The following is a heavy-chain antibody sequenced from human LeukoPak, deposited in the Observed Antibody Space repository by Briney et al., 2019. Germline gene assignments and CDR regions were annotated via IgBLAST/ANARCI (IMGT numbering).Heavy chain of an antibody. D-gene: IGHD6-19*01. CDR1: GFTFSSYA. CDR2: ISGSGDST. V-gene: IGHV3-23*01. J-gene: IGHJ4*02. CDR3: AKGRGSSGWYGNDY. Sequence: GGSLRLSCAASGFTFSSYAMSWVRQAPGKGLEWVSSISGSGDSTYYADSVKGRFTISRDNSVNTLYLQMNSLRAEDTAVYYCAKGRGSSGWYGNDYWGQGTLVTVSS.